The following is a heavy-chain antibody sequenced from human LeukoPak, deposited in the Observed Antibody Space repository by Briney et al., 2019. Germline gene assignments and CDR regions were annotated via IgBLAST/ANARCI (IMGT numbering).Heavy chain of an antibody. D-gene: IGHD1/OR15-1a*01. V-gene: IGHV4-34*01. J-gene: IGHJ6*03. Sequence: SETLSLTCAVYGGSFSGYYWSWIRQPPGKGLEWIGEINHSGSTNYNPSLKSRVTISVDTSKNQFSLKLSSVTAADTAVYYCASRVPTKTTSPHSRRYYYYYYMDVWGKGTTVTVSS. CDR2: INHSGST. CDR1: GGSFSGYY. CDR3: ASRVPTKTTSPHSRRYYYYYYMDV.